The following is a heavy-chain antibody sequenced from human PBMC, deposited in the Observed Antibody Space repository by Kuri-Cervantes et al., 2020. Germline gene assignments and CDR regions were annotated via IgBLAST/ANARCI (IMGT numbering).Heavy chain of an antibody. CDR1: GFTFSSYA. D-gene: IGHD1-26*01. CDR3: ARDSGTNSGSYGDGAFDI. CDR2: ISSNGGST. V-gene: IGHV3-64*04. Sequence: GESLKISCAASGFTFSSYAMHWVRQAPGKGLEYVSAISSNGGSTYYADSVKGRFTISRDNSKNTLYLQMNSLRAEDTAVYYCARDSGTNSGSYGDGAFDIWGQGTMVTVSS. J-gene: IGHJ3*02.